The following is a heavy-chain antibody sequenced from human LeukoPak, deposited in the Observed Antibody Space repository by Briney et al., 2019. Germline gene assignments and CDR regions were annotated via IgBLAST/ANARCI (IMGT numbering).Heavy chain of an antibody. CDR1: GFTFSSYG. CDR3: ARDLVVVPAAPFDY. D-gene: IGHD2-2*01. J-gene: IGHJ4*02. CDR2: IWSDGSNK. Sequence: PGRSLRLSCAASGFTFSSYGMHWVRQAPGKGPEWVAVIWSDGSNKYHADSVKGRFTISRDNSKNTLYLQMNSLRAEDTAVYYCARDLVVVPAAPFDYWGQGTLVTVSS. V-gene: IGHV3-33*01.